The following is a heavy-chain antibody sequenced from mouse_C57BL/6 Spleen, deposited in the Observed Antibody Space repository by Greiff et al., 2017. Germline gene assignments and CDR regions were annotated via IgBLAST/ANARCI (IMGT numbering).Heavy chain of an antibody. CDR1: GYTFTDYE. Sequence: QVQLQQSGAELVRPGASVTLSCKASGYTFTDYEMHWVKQTPVHGLEWIGTIDPETGGTAYNQKFKGKAILTADKSSSTSYMELRSLTSEDSAVYYCTRWLYGGQGTTLTVSP. J-gene: IGHJ2*01. V-gene: IGHV1-15*01. CDR2: IDPETGGT. CDR3: TRWLY.